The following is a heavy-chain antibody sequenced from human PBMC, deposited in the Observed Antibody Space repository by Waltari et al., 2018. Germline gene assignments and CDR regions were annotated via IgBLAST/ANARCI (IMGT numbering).Heavy chain of an antibody. CDR3: TTEDLNGYTYGYFDY. CDR2: IRSKSNGATT. Sequence: EVQLVESGGGLAKPGGSLRLSCVASGLTFRNDWLSGVRQAPGKGMEWVGRIRSKSNGATTDYAAPVKGRFTISREDSKNMLYLQMNSLKTEDTAVYYCTTEDLNGYTYGYFDYWGQGALVTVSS. D-gene: IGHD5-18*01. CDR1: GLTFRNDW. J-gene: IGHJ4*02. V-gene: IGHV3-15*01.